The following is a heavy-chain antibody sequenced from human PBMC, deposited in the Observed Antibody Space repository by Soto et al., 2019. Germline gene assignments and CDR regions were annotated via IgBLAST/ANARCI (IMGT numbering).Heavy chain of an antibody. Sequence: LRLSCAASGFTFSSYGMHWVRQAPGKGLEWVAVISYDGGNKYYADSVKGRFTISRDNSKNTLYLQMNSLRAEDTAVYYCAKDLGMAYGTEVWGQGTTVSVSS. CDR1: GFTFSSYG. V-gene: IGHV3-30*18. J-gene: IGHJ6*02. CDR3: AKDLGMAYGTEV. D-gene: IGHD7-27*01. CDR2: ISYDGGNK.